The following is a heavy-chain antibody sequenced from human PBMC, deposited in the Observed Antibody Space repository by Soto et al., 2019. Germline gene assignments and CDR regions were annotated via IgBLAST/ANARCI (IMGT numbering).Heavy chain of an antibody. Sequence: SETLSLTCTVSAASFSKYYWSWIRQPPGKGLEWIGYVYFNGNTNYNPSLKRRVSISIDTSKNQISLNLSSVTAADTAVYYCASVTFGGVVLAHRGQGTLVTVSS. CDR2: VYFNGNT. CDR1: AASFSKYY. V-gene: IGHV4-59*01. J-gene: IGHJ4*02. D-gene: IGHD3-16*01. CDR3: ASVTFGGVVLAH.